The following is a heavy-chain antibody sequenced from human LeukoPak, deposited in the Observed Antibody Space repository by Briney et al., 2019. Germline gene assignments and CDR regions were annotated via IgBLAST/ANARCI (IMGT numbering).Heavy chain of an antibody. V-gene: IGHV3-21*01. CDR1: GFTFSGYG. CDR3: ARVGAKGGWYFDL. Sequence: GGSLRLSCAASGFTFSGYGMNWVRRAPGKGLEWVSSISSGGSYMYYADSLKGRFTISRDNAKNSLYLQMNSLRAEDTAVYYCARVGAKGGWYFDLWGRGTLVTVSS. D-gene: IGHD3-10*01. CDR2: ISSGGSYM. J-gene: IGHJ2*01.